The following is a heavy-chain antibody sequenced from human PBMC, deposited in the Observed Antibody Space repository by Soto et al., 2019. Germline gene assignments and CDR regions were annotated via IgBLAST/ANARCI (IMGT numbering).Heavy chain of an antibody. J-gene: IGHJ1*01. Sequence: QLQLQESGPGLVKPSETLSLTCTVSGGSISSPTYYWGWIRQPPGKGLEWIGSIYYSGTTYYNPSLKSRVTVSVDTSKNQFSLNLRSVTATDTAVYYCARRRRYNHGYGYWGQGTLVTVPS. CDR1: GGSISSPTYY. V-gene: IGHV4-39*01. D-gene: IGHD5-12*01. CDR2: IYYSGTT. CDR3: ARRRRYNHGYGY.